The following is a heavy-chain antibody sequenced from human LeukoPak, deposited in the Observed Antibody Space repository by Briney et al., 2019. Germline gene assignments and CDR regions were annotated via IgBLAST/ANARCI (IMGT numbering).Heavy chain of an antibody. J-gene: IGHJ4*02. CDR2: IYYSGST. Sequence: PSETLSLTCTVSGGSISSYYWSWIRQPPGKGLEWIGYIYYSGSTNYNPSLKSRVTISVDTSKNQFSLKLSSVTAADTAAYYCARMYSSGWYTYWGQGTLVTVSS. CDR3: ARMYSSGWYTY. D-gene: IGHD6-19*01. V-gene: IGHV4-59*01. CDR1: GGSISSYY.